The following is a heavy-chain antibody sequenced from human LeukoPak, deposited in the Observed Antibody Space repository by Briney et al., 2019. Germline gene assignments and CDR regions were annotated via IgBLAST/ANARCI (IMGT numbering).Heavy chain of an antibody. J-gene: IGHJ6*02. CDR3: AKDIGYYYYHGMDV. V-gene: IGHV3-9*01. CDR2: ISWNSGSI. CDR1: GFTFDDYA. Sequence: GRSLRLSCAASGFTFDDYAMHWVRQAPGKGLEWVSGISWNSGSIGYADSVKGRFTISRDNAKNSLYLQMNSLRAEDTALYYCAKDIGYYYYHGMDVWGQGTTVTVSS.